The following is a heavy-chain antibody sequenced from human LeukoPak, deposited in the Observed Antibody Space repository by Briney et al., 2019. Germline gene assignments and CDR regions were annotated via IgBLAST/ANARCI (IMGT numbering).Heavy chain of an antibody. V-gene: IGHV4-30-2*02. CDR2: IYHSGST. CDR3: ATMSDSSSWSLYYYYYMDV. CDR1: GGSISSGGYS. J-gene: IGHJ6*03. Sequence: PSQTLSLTCAVSGGSISSGGYSWSWIRQPPGKGLEWIGYIYHSGSTYYNPSLKSRVTISVDRSKNQFSLKLSSVTAADTAVYYCATMSDSSSWSLYYYYYMDVWGKGTTVTVSS. D-gene: IGHD6-13*01.